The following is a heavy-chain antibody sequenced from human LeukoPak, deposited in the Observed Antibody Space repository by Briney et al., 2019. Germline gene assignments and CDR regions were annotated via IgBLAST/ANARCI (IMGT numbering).Heavy chain of an antibody. Sequence: GGSLRLSCVASGFTFSSYWMSWVRQTPGKGLEWVANIKQDGSEKNYVDSVKGRFTISRDNAKNSLYLQMNSLRADDTAVYYCARDGARNAFDIWGQGTMVTVSS. J-gene: IGHJ3*02. CDR2: IKQDGSEK. D-gene: IGHD6-6*01. V-gene: IGHV3-7*01. CDR3: ARDGARNAFDI. CDR1: GFTFSSYW.